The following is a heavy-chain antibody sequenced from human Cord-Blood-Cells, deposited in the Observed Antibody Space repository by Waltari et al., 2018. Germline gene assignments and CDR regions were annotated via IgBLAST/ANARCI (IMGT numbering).Heavy chain of an antibody. J-gene: IGHJ4*02. CDR2: IRGSRGST. CDR1: GFTFSSYA. V-gene: IGHV3-23*04. CDR3: AKEFYGDYFDY. D-gene: IGHD4-17*01. Sequence: EVQLVESGGGLVQPGGSLRLSCAASGFTFSSYAMSWVRQAPGMGVEWGSAIRGSRGSTYYADSVKGRFTISRDNSKNTLYLQMNSLRAEDTAVYYCAKEFYGDYFDYWGQGTLVTVSS.